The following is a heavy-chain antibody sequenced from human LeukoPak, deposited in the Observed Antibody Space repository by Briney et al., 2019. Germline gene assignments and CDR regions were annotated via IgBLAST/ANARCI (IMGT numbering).Heavy chain of an antibody. J-gene: IGHJ4*02. CDR3: AREIGSGRENYFDY. CDR1: GGSISSYY. Sequence: SETLSLTCTVSGGSISSYYWSWIRQPPGKGLEWIGYIYYSGSTNYNPSLKSRVTISVDTSKNQFSLKLSSVTAADTAVYYCAREIGSGRENYFDYWGQGTLVTVSS. D-gene: IGHD6-19*01. CDR2: IYYSGST. V-gene: IGHV4-59*01.